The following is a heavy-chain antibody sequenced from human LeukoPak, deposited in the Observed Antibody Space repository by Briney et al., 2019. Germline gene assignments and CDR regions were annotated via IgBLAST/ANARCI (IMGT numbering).Heavy chain of an antibody. D-gene: IGHD3-10*01. J-gene: IGHJ5*02. CDR2: IYYSGST. CDR3: VRGPYGSGISNWFDP. V-gene: IGHV4-59*12. Sequence: PSETLSLTCTVSGGSISSYYWSWIRQPPGKGLEWIGSIYYSGSTYYNPSLKSRVTISVDTSKNQFSLKLSSVTAADTAVYYCVRGPYGSGISNWFDPWGQGTLVIVSS. CDR1: GGSISSYY.